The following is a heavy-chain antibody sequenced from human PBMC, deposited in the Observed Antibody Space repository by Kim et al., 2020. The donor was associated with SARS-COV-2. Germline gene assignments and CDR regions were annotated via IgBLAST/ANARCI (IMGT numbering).Heavy chain of an antibody. Sequence: QKFQGRVTMTRNTSISTAYMELSSLRSEDTAVYYCARAQWCRELSMGFDHWGQGTLVTVSS. V-gene: IGHV1-8*01. J-gene: IGHJ5*02. D-gene: IGHD3-10*01. CDR3: ARAQWCRELSMGFDH.